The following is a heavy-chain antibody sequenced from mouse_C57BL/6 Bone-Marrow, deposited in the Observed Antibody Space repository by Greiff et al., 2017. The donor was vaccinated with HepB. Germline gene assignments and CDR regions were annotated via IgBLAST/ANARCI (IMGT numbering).Heavy chain of an antibody. J-gene: IGHJ2*01. D-gene: IGHD1-1*01. Sequence: SGAELVRPGASVTLSCKASGYTFTDYEMHWVKQTPVHGLEWIGAIDPETGGTAYNQKFKGKAILTADKSSSTAYMELRSLTSEDSAVYYCTRRDYYGSSPFDYWGQGTTLTVSS. CDR2: IDPETGGT. CDR3: TRRDYYGSSPFDY. V-gene: IGHV1-15*01. CDR1: GYTFTDYE.